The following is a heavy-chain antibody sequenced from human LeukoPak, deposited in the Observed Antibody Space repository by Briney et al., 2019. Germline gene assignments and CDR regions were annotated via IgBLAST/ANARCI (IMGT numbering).Heavy chain of an antibody. CDR2: IYYSGLT. J-gene: IGHJ4*02. D-gene: IGHD4-17*01. V-gene: IGHV4-39*02. CDR1: GASISSSSSS. CDR3: ASGTFDDYGDYDRGDYFDH. Sequence: SETLSLTCTVSGASISSSSSSWGWVRQPPGKGPEWIRSIYYSGLTYDNPSLKSRVSISVDPSKKHFSLKVSSVTAADTAVYYCASGTFDDYGDYDRGDYFDHWGQGTLVTVSS.